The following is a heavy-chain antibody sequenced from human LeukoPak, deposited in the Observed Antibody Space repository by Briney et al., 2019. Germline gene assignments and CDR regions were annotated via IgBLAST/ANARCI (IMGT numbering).Heavy chain of an antibody. CDR2: ISSSGSTI. D-gene: IGHD5-18*01. Sequence: PGGSLRLSCAASGFTFSSYEMNWVRQAPGKGLEWVSYISSSGSTIYYADSVKGRFTISRDNAKNSLYLQMNSLRAEDTAVYYCARGHPQLWIDYWGQGTLVTVSS. CDR1: GFTFSSYE. J-gene: IGHJ4*02. CDR3: ARGHPQLWIDY. V-gene: IGHV3-48*03.